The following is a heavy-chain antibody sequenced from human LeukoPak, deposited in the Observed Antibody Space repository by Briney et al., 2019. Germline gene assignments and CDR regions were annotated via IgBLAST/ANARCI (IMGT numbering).Heavy chain of an antibody. D-gene: IGHD3-10*01. CDR1: GFTFSSYG. V-gene: IGHV3-33*01. CDR3: ARSGRGVDSFYFYMDV. Sequence: GGSLRLSCAASGFTFSSYGMHWVRQAPGKGLGWVAVIWYDGSNKYYADSVKGRFTISRDNSKNTLYLQMNSLRAEDTAVYYCARSGRGVDSFYFYMDVWGKGTTVTVSS. CDR2: IWYDGSNK. J-gene: IGHJ6*03.